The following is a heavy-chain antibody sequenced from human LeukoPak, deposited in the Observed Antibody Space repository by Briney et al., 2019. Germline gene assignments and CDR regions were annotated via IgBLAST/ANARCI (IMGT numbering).Heavy chain of an antibody. Sequence: PSETLSLTCTVSGYSISSGYYWGWIRQPPGKGLEWIGSIYHSGSTYYNPSLKSRVTISVDTSKNQFSLKLSSVTAADTAVYYCARQTGSGLFILPGGQGTLVTVSS. CDR3: ARQTGSGLFILP. D-gene: IGHD3/OR15-3a*01. CDR2: IYHSGST. J-gene: IGHJ4*02. CDR1: GYSISSGYY. V-gene: IGHV4-38-2*02.